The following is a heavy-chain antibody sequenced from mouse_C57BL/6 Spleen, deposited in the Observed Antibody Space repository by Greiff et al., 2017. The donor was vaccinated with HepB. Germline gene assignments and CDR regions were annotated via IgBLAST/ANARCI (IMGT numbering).Heavy chain of an antibody. J-gene: IGHJ4*01. V-gene: IGHV1-50*01. CDR2: IDPSDSYT. CDR3: ARWLLHYYAMDY. D-gene: IGHD2-3*01. CDR1: GYTFTSYW. Sequence: VKLQQPGAELVKPGASVKLSCKASGYTFTSYWMQWVKQRPGQGLEWIGEIDPSDSYTNYNQKFKGKATLTVDTSSSTAYMQLSSLTSEDSAVYYCARWLLHYYAMDYWGQGTSVTVSS.